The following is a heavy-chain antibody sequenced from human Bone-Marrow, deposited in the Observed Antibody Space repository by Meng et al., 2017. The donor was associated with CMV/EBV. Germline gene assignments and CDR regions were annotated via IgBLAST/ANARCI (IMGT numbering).Heavy chain of an antibody. Sequence: ESLKISCAASGFTVSSNEMSWVRQAPGKGLEWVSSISGGSTYYADSRKGRFTISRDNSKNTLYLQMNSLRAEDTAVYYCARRAAGDYYGMDVWGQGTTVTVSS. CDR1: GFTVSSNE. CDR2: ISGGST. D-gene: IGHD6-13*01. CDR3: ARRAAGDYYGMDV. J-gene: IGHJ6*02. V-gene: IGHV3-38*03.